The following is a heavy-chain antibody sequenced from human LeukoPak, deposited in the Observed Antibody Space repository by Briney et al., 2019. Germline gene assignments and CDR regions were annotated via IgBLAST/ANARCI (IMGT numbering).Heavy chain of an antibody. CDR1: GGSISSSSYY. CDR3: ARDLGLVGAL. Sequence: SETLSLTCIVSGGSISSSSYYWGWIRQPPGKGLEWIGNIYYRGSTYYNPSLKSRVTISVDTSKNQFSLKLSSVTAADTAVYYCARDLGLVGALWGQGTLVTVSS. V-gene: IGHV4-39*07. D-gene: IGHD1-26*01. J-gene: IGHJ4*02. CDR2: IYYRGST.